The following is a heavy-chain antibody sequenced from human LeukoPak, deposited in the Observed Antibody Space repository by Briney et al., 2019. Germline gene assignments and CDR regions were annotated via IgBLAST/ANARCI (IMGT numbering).Heavy chain of an antibody. CDR3: ARDRAYYYDSSGYSPFDY. CDR1: GGSFSGYY. D-gene: IGHD3-22*01. J-gene: IGHJ4*02. CDR2: IYTSGST. Sequence: SETLSLTCAVYGGSFSGYYWSWIRQPAGKGLEWIGRIYTSGSTNYNPSLKSRVTMSVDTSKNQFSLKLNSVTAADTAVYYCARDRAYYYDSSGYSPFDYWGQGTLVTVSS. V-gene: IGHV4-4*07.